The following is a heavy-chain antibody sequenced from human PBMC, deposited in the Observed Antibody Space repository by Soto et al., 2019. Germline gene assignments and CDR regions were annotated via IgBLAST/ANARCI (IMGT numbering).Heavy chain of an antibody. D-gene: IGHD6-13*01. J-gene: IGHJ6*02. CDR3: ARQVGFRSWHYYYYYGMDV. CDR2: IYPGDSDT. Sequence: GVSLKSSGKGSGYSFTIYCIGWMLQMPGKGLEWMGIIYPGDSDTRYSPSFQGQVTISADKSISTAYLQWSSLKASDTAMYYCARQVGFRSWHYYYYYGMDVWGQGTTVTVSS. CDR1: GYSFTIYC. V-gene: IGHV5-51*01.